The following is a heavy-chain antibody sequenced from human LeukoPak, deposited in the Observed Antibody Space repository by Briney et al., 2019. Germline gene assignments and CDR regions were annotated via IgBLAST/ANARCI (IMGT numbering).Heavy chain of an antibody. Sequence: PSETLSLTCAVSGGSVSSSSHYWGWIRQPPGKGLEWIGSIYYSGSTNYNPSLKSRVTVAVDTSKNQFSLKLSSVTAADTAVYYCANTYYGDYVLMGWGQGTLVTVSS. CDR3: ANTYYGDYVLMG. J-gene: IGHJ4*02. CDR1: GGSVSSSSHY. V-gene: IGHV4-39*07. CDR2: IYYSGST. D-gene: IGHD4-17*01.